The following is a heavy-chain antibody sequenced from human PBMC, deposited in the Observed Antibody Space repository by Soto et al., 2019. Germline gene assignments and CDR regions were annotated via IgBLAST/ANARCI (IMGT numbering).Heavy chain of an antibody. V-gene: IGHV1-18*01. D-gene: IGHD3-16*02. J-gene: IGHJ6*03. CDR3: ARDQGYYDYIWGSYPYYYSYMDV. CDR1: GYTFTSYG. CDR2: ISAYNGNT. Sequence: GASVKVSCKASGYTFTSYGISWVRQAPGQGLEWMGWISAYNGNTNYAQKLQGRVTMTTDTSTSTAYMELRSLRSDDTAAYYCARDQGYYDYIWGSYPYYYSYMDVWGKGTTVTVSS.